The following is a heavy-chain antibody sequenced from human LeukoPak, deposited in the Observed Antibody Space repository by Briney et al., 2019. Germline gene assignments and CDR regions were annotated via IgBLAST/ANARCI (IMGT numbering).Heavy chain of an antibody. CDR2: MYYSGST. CDR1: GGSISSSSYY. J-gene: IGHJ5*02. Sequence: SETLSLTCTVSGGSISSSSYYWGWIRQPPGKGLEWIGSMYYSGSTYYNPSLKSRVTISVDTSKNQFSLKLSSVTAADTAVYYCARHGIAARSWFDPWGQGTLVTVSS. D-gene: IGHD6-6*01. V-gene: IGHV4-39*01. CDR3: ARHGIAARSWFDP.